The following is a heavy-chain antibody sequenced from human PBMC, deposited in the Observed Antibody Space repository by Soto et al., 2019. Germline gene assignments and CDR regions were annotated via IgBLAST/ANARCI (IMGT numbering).Heavy chain of an antibody. J-gene: IGHJ4*02. Sequence: QVQLVESGGGVVQPGRSLRLSFAASGFTFSSYGMHWVRQAPGKGLEWVAVISYDGSNKYYADSVKGRFTISRDNSKNTLYLQMNSLRAEDTAVYYCAKELRTHFDYWGQGTLVTVSS. CDR2: ISYDGSNK. CDR3: AKELRTHFDY. V-gene: IGHV3-30*18. CDR1: GFTFSSYG.